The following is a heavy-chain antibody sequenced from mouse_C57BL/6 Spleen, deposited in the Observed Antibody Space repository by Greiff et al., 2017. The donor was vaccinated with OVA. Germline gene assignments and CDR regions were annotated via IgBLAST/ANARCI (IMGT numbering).Heavy chain of an antibody. D-gene: IGHD1-1*01. CDR2: IHPNSGST. V-gene: IGHV1-64*01. Sequence: QVHVKQPGAELVKPGASVKLSCKASGYTFTSYWMHWVKQRPGQGLEWIGMIHPNSGSTNYNEKFKSKATLTVDKSSSTAYMQLSSLTSEDSAVYYCARSYQGLPYGRGAMDYWGQGTSVTVSS. J-gene: IGHJ4*01. CDR3: ARSYQGLPYGRGAMDY. CDR1: GYTFTSYW.